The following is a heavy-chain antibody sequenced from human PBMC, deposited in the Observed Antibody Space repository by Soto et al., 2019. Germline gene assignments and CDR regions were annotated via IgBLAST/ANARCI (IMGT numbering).Heavy chain of an antibody. CDR1: GGTFSSYA. CDR2: IIPIFGTA. D-gene: IGHD3-22*01. V-gene: IGHV1-69*06. J-gene: IGHJ6*02. CDR3: ARGYYYDSSGISDYYGMDV. Sequence: SVKVSCKASGGTFSSYAISWVRQAPGQGLEWMGGIIPIFGTANYAQKFQGRVTITADKSTSTAYMELSSLRSEDTAVYYCARGYYYDSSGISDYYGMDVWGQGTLVTVSS.